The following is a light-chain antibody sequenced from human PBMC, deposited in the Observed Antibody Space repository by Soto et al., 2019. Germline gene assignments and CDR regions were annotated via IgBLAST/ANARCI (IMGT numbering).Light chain of an antibody. CDR1: QSVSSSY. Sequence: EIVLTQSPGTLSLSPGEIATLSFSASQSVSSSYLAWYQQKPGQAPRLLIYGASRRATGIPDRFSGSGSGTDFTLTISRLEPEDFAVYYCQQYGSSRTFGQGTKVDIK. J-gene: IGKJ1*01. V-gene: IGKV3-20*01. CDR3: QQYGSSRT. CDR2: GAS.